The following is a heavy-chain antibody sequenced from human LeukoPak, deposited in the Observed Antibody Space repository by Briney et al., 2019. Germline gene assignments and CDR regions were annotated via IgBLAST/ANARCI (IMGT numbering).Heavy chain of an antibody. CDR2: ISAYNGNT. CDR3: ARDNHSSSWSRFPYYYYYMDV. Sequence: ASVKVSCKASGYTFTSYGISWVRQAPGQGLEWMGWISAYNGNTNYAQKLQGRVTMTTDTSTSTAYMELRSLRSDDTAVYYCARDNHSSSWSRFPYYYYYMDVWGKGTTVTVSS. D-gene: IGHD6-13*01. V-gene: IGHV1-18*01. CDR1: GYTFTSYG. J-gene: IGHJ6*03.